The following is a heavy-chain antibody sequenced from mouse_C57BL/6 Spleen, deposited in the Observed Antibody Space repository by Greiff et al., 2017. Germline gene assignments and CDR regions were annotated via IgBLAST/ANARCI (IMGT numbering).Heavy chain of an antibody. D-gene: IGHD1-3*01. J-gene: IGHJ4*01. CDR1: GFTFSDYG. CDR3: ARVNGLYDYAMDY. V-gene: IGHV5-17*01. CDR2: ISSCSSTI. Sequence: EVMLVESGGGLVKPGGSLKLSCAASGFTFSDYGMHWVRQAPEKGLEWVAYISSCSSTIYYADTVKGRFTISRDNAKNTLFLQMSSLRSEDTAMYYCARVNGLYDYAMDYWGQGTSVTVSS.